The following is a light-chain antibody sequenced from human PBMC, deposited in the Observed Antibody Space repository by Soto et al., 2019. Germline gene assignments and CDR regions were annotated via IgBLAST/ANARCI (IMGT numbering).Light chain of an antibody. CDR1: QGIRND. V-gene: IGKV1-17*01. CDR3: LQQTSYPWT. J-gene: IGKJ1*01. CDR2: AAS. Sequence: DSQVTRSRCSLYASVRDRVTITCRASQGIRNDLGWFQQRPGKAPKRLIHAASSLEGGVPSRFSGSGSGTEFTLTISSLQPDDFTTYYCLQQTSYPWTFGQGTKADIK.